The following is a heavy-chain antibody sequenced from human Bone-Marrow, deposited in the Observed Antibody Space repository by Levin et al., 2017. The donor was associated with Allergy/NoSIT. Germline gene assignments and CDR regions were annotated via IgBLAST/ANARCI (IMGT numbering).Heavy chain of an antibody. V-gene: IGHV3-23*01. Sequence: GGSLRLSCVASGFTFSSYAMNWVRQAPGKGLEWVSAISGTGGRTHYADSVKGRFTISRDNPKNTLYLQLNSLKAEDTAVYYCEKPAKNCPNGGCYHYYYYGMDVWGQGTTVTVSS. CDR3: EKPAKNCPNGGCYHYYYYGMDV. J-gene: IGHJ6*02. D-gene: IGHD2-8*01. CDR2: ISGTGGRT. CDR1: GFTFSSYA.